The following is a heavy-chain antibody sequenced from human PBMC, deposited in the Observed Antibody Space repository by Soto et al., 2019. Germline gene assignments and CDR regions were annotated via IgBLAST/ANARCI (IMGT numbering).Heavy chain of an antibody. CDR3: ARGRDGDY. CDR2: ISAHNGNT. J-gene: IGHJ4*02. Sequence: QVHLVQSGAEVKKPGASVKVSCQGSGYAFTTYGITWVRQAPGQGLEWMGWISAHNGNTNYAQTLQGRVTVTRDTSTSTAYMALRSLRYDDTAVYYCARGRDGDYWGQGALVTVSS. V-gene: IGHV1-18*01. D-gene: IGHD6-6*01. CDR1: GYAFTTYG.